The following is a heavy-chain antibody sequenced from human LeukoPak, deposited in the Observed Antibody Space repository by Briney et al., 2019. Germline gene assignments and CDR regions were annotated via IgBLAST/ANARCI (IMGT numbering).Heavy chain of an antibody. CDR3: ARHQRHYYYCMGV. J-gene: IGHJ6*03. CDR2: IYYSGDT. Sequence: SETLSLTCTVSGGSISSSSYYWGWIRQPPGKGLEWIGSIYYSGDTYYNPSLKSRRVTISVDTSKNQFSLRLSSVTAADTAVYYCARHQRHYYYCMGVWGKGSTVTVSS. CDR1: GGSISSSSYY. V-gene: IGHV4-39*01. D-gene: IGHD6-25*01.